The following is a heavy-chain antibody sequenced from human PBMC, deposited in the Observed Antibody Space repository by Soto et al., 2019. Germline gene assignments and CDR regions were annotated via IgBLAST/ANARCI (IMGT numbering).Heavy chain of an antibody. V-gene: IGHV1-69*02. D-gene: IGHD4-17*01. CDR2: IIPILGIA. CDR3: AMTTTVTFDY. J-gene: IGHJ4*02. Sequence: QVQLVQSGAEVQKPGSSVKVSCKASGGTFSSYTISWVRQAPGQGLEWMGRIIPILGIANYAQKVQGRVTITADKTTSKAYMELSSVRSEDTAVYYGAMTTTVTFDYWGQGTLVTVSS. CDR1: GGTFSSYT.